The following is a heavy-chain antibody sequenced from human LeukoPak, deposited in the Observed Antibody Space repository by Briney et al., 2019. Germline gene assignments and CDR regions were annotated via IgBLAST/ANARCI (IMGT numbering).Heavy chain of an antibody. V-gene: IGHV3-23*01. CDR2: ISGSGGST. D-gene: IGHD6-6*01. Sequence: PGGSLRLSCAASGFTSSSYAMSWVRQAPGKGLEWVSAISGSGGSTYYADSVKGRFTISRDNSKNTLYLQMNSLRAEDTAVYYCAKSIAARISDRDAFDIWDQGTLVTVSS. J-gene: IGHJ3*02. CDR3: AKSIAARISDRDAFDI. CDR1: GFTSSSYA.